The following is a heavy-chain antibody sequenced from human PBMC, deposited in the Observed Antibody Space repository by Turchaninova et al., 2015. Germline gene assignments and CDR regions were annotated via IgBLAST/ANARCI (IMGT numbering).Heavy chain of an antibody. V-gene: IGHV3-48*04. CDR3: ARDRGGDRYFDY. Sequence: EVQLVESGGGLVQPGGSLRLSCAASGFTFSSSSINWVRQAPGKGLEWISFISSSSTTIHYADSVKGRFTIARDNAKNSLYLKMNSLRADDTAMYYGARDRGGDRYFDYWGQGTLVTVSS. J-gene: IGHJ4*02. D-gene: IGHD2-21*02. CDR2: ISSSSTTI. CDR1: GFTFSSSS.